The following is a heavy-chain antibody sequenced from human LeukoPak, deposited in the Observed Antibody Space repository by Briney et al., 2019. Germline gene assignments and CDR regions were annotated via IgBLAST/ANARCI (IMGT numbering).Heavy chain of an antibody. J-gene: IGHJ6*02. D-gene: IGHD2/OR15-2a*01. Sequence: GSLRLSCLASGFSFNSYTMNWVREAPRKGLEWVSTISPGVSGYTWYAESVKGRFTISRDNPENSLYLQMDSLRADDTAVYYCVRDVSRRIGMDVWGQGTTVTVSS. CDR2: ISPGVSGYT. V-gene: IGHV3-21*06. CDR1: GFSFNSYT. CDR3: VRDVSRRIGMDV.